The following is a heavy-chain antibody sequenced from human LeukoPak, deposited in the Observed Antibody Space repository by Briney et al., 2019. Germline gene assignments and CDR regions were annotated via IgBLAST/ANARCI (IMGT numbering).Heavy chain of an antibody. D-gene: IGHD3-22*01. CDR3: ARDRYYYDSSGYYGSDY. Sequence: GGSLRLSCTVSEFTFSSYEMNWVRQAPGKGLEWVSYISSSGSTVYYADSVKGRFTISRDNAKNSLYLQMNSLRAEDTAVYYCARDRYYYDSSGYYGSDYWGQGTLVTVSS. CDR2: ISSSGSTV. V-gene: IGHV3-48*03. CDR1: EFTFSSYE. J-gene: IGHJ4*02.